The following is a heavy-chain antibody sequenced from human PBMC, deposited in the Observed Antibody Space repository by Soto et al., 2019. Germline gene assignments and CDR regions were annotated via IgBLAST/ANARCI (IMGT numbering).Heavy chain of an antibody. J-gene: IGHJ6*02. CDR3: ARGSFRREYYYGLDV. CDR1: GFTVSSFH. V-gene: IGHV3-53*02. Sequence: EVQLVDTGGGLIQPGGSLRLSCAASGFTVSSFHMSWVRQAPGKGLEWVSVIYSGGSTNYADSVKVRFTISRDNSKNTLYLQMNSLRAEDTAVYYCARGSFRREYYYGLDVWGQGNTVTVS. CDR2: IYSGGST.